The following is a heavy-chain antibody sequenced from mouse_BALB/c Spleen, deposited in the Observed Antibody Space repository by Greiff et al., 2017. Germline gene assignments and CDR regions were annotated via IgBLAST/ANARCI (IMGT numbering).Heavy chain of an antibody. CDR2: IHDSGST. CDR1: GYSITSGYS. D-gene: IGHD2-4*01. CDR3: ARQGYDYDEGGYYAMDY. V-gene: IGHV3-1*02. Sequence: VQLKESGPELVKPSQSLSLTCTVTGYSITSGYSWPWIRQFPGNTLEWMGYIHDSGSTNYNPSLKSRISITRDTSKNQFFLQLNSVTTEDTATYYCARQGYDYDEGGYYAMDYWGQGTSVTVSS. J-gene: IGHJ4*01.